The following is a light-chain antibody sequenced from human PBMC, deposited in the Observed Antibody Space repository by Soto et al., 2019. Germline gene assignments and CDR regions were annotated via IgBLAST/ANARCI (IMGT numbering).Light chain of an antibody. Sequence: QSALTQPASVSGSPGQSITISCTGTSSDVGGYNYVSWYQQHPGKAPKLMIYEVSNRPSGVSNRFSCSKSGNTASLTISGLQAEDEADYYCSSYRSSSTLDVFGGETKLTVL. V-gene: IGLV2-14*01. CDR1: SSDVGGYNY. J-gene: IGLJ3*02. CDR3: SSYRSSSTLDV. CDR2: EVS.